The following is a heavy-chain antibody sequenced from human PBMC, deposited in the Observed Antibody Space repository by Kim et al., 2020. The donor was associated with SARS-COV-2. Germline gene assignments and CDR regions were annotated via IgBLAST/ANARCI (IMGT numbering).Heavy chain of an antibody. CDR3: ARDVFWYFDL. Sequence: GGSLRLSCAASGFTFSSYAMHWVRQAPGKGLEWVAVISYDGSNKYYADSVKGRFTISRDNSKNTLYLQMNSLRAEDTAVYYCARDVFWYFDLWGRGTLVTVSS. V-gene: IGHV3-30-3*01. CDR1: GFTFSSYA. J-gene: IGHJ2*01. CDR2: ISYDGSNK.